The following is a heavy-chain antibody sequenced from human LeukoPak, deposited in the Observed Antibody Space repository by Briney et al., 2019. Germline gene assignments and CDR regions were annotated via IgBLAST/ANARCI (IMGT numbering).Heavy chain of an antibody. CDR2: TGSSRSYS. V-gene: IGHV3-21*06. Sequence: PGGSLRLSCVASGFTFSSYSMNWVRQAPGKGLEWVSCTGSSRSYSLYGDPVKGRFTISRDDAKNSLYLQMNSLRVEDTAVYYCARGNDWFDPWGQGTLVTVSS. D-gene: IGHD3-10*01. CDR3: ARGNDWFDP. J-gene: IGHJ5*02. CDR1: GFTFSSYS.